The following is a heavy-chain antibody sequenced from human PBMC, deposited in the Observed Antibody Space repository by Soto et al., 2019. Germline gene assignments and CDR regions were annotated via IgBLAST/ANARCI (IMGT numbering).Heavy chain of an antibody. D-gene: IGHD2-2*01. J-gene: IGHJ6*03. CDR3: ARSPPGYCSSTSCYRLYYYYYYMDV. CDR2: IYYSGST. CDR1: GGSISSGGYY. V-gene: IGHV4-31*03. Sequence: NPSETLSLTCTVSGGSISSGGYYWSWIRQHPGKGLEWIGYIYYSGSTYYNPSLKSRVTISVDTSKNQFSLKLSSVTAADTAVYYCARSPPGYCSSTSCYRLYYYYYYMDVWGKGTTVTVSS.